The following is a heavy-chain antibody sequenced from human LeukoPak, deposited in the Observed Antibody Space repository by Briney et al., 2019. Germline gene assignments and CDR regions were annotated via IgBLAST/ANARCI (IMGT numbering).Heavy chain of an antibody. J-gene: IGHJ1*01. Sequence: GRSLRLSCAASGFTFSSYGMHWVRQAPGKGLEWVAVIWYDGSNKYYADSVKGRFTISRDNSKNTLYLQMNSLRAEDTAVYCCARGPNTAMVAEYFQHWGQGTLVTVSS. CDR3: ARGPNTAMVAEYFQH. CDR2: IWYDGSNK. D-gene: IGHD5-18*01. V-gene: IGHV3-33*01. CDR1: GFTFSSYG.